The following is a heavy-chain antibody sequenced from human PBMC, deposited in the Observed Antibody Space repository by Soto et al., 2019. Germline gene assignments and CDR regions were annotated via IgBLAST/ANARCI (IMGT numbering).Heavy chain of an antibody. D-gene: IGHD3-10*01. Sequence: SETLSLTCAVSGGSISSSNWWSWVRQPPGKGLGWIGEIYHSGSTNYNPSLKSRVTISVDTSKNQFSLKLSSVTAADTAVYYCAGSYGSETVLIMSYWGQGALVTVSS. J-gene: IGHJ4*02. CDR2: IYHSGST. CDR3: AGSYGSETVLIMSY. V-gene: IGHV4-4*02. CDR1: GGSISSSNW.